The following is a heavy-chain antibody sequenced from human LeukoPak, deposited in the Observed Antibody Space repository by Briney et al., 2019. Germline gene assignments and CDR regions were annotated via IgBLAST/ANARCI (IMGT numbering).Heavy chain of an antibody. CDR1: GGSISSDDYY. Sequence: SETLSLTCTVSGGSISSDDYYWSWIRQPPGKGLEWIGYIYYSGSTYNNPSLKSRVTMSVDTSKNQFSLNLSSMTAADTAVYYCARRLGNWYFDHWGRGTLVTVSS. V-gene: IGHV4-30-4*01. J-gene: IGHJ2*01. CDR3: ARRLGNWYFDH. D-gene: IGHD3-22*01. CDR2: IYYSGST.